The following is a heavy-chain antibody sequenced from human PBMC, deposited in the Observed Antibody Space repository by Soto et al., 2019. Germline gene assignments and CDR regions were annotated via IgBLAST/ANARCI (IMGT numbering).Heavy chain of an antibody. CDR3: AKDGYDSSGNYYYFDS. J-gene: IGHJ4*02. CDR2: ISWNSRSI. CDR1: GFTFDDYA. Sequence: EVQLVESGGGLVQPGRSLRVSCTVSGFTFDDYAMYWVRQAPGKGLEWVAGISWNSRSIDYADSVKGRFTISRDNAKNSLYLQMNSLRPEDTALYYCAKDGYDSSGNYYYFDSWGRGTQVTVSS. D-gene: IGHD3-22*01. V-gene: IGHV3-9*01.